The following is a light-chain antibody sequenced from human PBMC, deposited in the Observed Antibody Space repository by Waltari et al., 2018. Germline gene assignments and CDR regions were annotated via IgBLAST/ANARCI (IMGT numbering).Light chain of an antibody. CDR2: GAS. CDR1: QTVRTTY. CDR3: QQYDISPLT. V-gene: IGKV3-20*01. Sequence: EIVLTQSPGTLSLSPGERATLSCRASQTVRTTYLAWYQQKPGQAPTLVIHGASSRVTGIPDRFSGSGSGTDFSLTISSLEPEDFAVYYCQQYDISPLTFGGGTKVEIK. J-gene: IGKJ4*01.